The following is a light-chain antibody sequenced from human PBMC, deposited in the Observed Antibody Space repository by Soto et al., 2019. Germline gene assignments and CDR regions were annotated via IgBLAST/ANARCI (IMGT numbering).Light chain of an antibody. CDR1: STDVGSYNP. J-gene: IGLJ2*01. CDR3: SSYAGFSTVI. Sequence: QSALTQPASVSGSPGQSITISCTGTSTDVGSYNPVSWYQQHPGKAPKLIIYAVTKRPAGVSSRFSGSKSGNTASLTISGLQAEDEADYYCSSYAGFSTVIFGGGTKLTVL. CDR2: AVT. V-gene: IGLV2-23*02.